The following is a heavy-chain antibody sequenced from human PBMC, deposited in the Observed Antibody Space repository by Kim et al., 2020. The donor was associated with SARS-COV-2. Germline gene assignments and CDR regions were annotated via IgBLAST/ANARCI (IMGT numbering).Heavy chain of an antibody. J-gene: IGHJ4*02. D-gene: IGHD4-4*01. Sequence: ASVKVSCKASGYAFNDFSIHWVRLAPGQGLEWMARISPSDGDTTYARDFQDRVTLTMDTSTTTIYMDVTNLRFEDTAVYFCARGHLTGSFVYWGQGSLVTVST. V-gene: IGHV1-46*02. CDR2: ISPSDGDT. CDR3: ARGHLTGSFVY. CDR1: GYAFNDFS.